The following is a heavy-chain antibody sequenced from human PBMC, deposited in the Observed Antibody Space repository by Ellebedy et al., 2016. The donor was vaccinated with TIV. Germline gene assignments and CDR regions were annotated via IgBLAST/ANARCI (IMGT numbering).Heavy chain of an antibody. CDR1: GGSFSGYY. J-gene: IGHJ6*02. Sequence: SETLSLTCAVYGGSFSGYYWTWIRQPPGKGLEWIGEINHSGSTNYNPSLKSRVTIATDTSKTQFSLKLSSVTAADTAVYYCARSLSYGMDVWGQGTTVTVSS. V-gene: IGHV4-34*01. CDR2: INHSGST. CDR3: ARSLSYGMDV.